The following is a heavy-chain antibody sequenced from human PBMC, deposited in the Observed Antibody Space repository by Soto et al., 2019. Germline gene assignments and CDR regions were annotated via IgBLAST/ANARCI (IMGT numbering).Heavy chain of an antibody. Sequence: ASVKVSCKASGYTFTSYDINWVRQATGQGLEWMGWMNPNSGNTGYAQKFQGRVTMTRNTSISTAYMELSSLRSEDTAVYYCAREGVLDYDSSGYYHPGDFDIWGQGTMVTVSS. CDR1: GYTFTSYD. D-gene: IGHD3-22*01. CDR2: MNPNSGNT. CDR3: AREGVLDYDSSGYYHPGDFDI. J-gene: IGHJ3*02. V-gene: IGHV1-8*01.